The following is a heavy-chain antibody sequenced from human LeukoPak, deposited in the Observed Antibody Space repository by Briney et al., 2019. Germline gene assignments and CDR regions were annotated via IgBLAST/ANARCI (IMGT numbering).Heavy chain of an antibody. V-gene: IGHV3-30-3*01. Sequence: PGGSLRLSCAASGFTFSSYAMHWVRQAPGKGLEWVAVISYDGSNKYYADSVKGRFTISRDNSKNTLYLQMNSLRAEDTAVYYCAREGKLGIPSPFNYWGQGTLVTVSS. CDR2: ISYDGSNK. CDR1: GFTFSSYA. D-gene: IGHD7-27*01. J-gene: IGHJ4*02. CDR3: AREGKLGIPSPFNY.